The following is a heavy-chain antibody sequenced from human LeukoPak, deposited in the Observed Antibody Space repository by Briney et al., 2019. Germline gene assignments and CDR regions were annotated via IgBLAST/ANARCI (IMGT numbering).Heavy chain of an antibody. J-gene: IGHJ3*02. CDR1: GGSISSYY. Sequence: PSETLSLTCTVSGGSISSYYWSWIRQPPGKGLEWIGYIYYSGSTNHNPSLKSRVTISVDTSKNQFSLKLSSVTAADTAVYYCARRPTYDSSGYYLDDAFDIWGQGTMVTVSS. D-gene: IGHD3-22*01. V-gene: IGHV4-59*01. CDR2: IYYSGST. CDR3: ARRPTYDSSGYYLDDAFDI.